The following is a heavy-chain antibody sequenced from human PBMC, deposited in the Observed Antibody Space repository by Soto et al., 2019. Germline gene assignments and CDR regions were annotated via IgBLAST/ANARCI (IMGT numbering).Heavy chain of an antibody. Sequence: QVQLVQSGAEVKKPGASVKVSCKASGYTFTSYGITWVRQAPGQGLEWMGWISAYNGNTNYAQKLQGRVTMTTDTCTSTAYMELRNLRSDDAAVDYFACSVGHDAFDIWCQGTMVTVSS. CDR1: GYTFTSYG. CDR3: ACSVGHDAFDI. CDR2: ISAYNGNT. J-gene: IGHJ3*02. V-gene: IGHV1-18*01. D-gene: IGHD3-10*02.